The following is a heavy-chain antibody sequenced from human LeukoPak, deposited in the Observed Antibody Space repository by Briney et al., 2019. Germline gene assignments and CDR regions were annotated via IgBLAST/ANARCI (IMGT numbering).Heavy chain of an antibody. Sequence: ASVKVSCKASGYTFTSYGISWVRQAPGQGLEWMGWISAYNGNTNYAQKLQGRVTMTTDTSTSTAYMELRSLRSDDTAVYYCARITMVRGVMSYFDYWGQGTLVTVSS. CDR2: ISAYNGNT. V-gene: IGHV1-18*01. D-gene: IGHD3-10*01. CDR3: ARITMVRGVMSYFDY. CDR1: GYTFTSYG. J-gene: IGHJ4*02.